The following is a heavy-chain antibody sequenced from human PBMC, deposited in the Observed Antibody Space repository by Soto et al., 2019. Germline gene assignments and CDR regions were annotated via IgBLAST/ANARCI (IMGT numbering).Heavy chain of an antibody. J-gene: IGHJ6*02. CDR3: ARGGYCSSTSCSSYYYYGMDV. V-gene: IGHV1-18*04. CDR2: ISAYNGNT. Sequence: QVQLVQSGAEVKKPGASVKVSCKASGYTFTSYGISWVRQAPGQGLEWMGWISAYNGNTNYAQKLQGIVTMTTDTSTSTAYMELRSLRSDDTAVYYCARGGYCSSTSCSSYYYYGMDVWGQGTTVTVSS. CDR1: GYTFTSYG. D-gene: IGHD2-2*01.